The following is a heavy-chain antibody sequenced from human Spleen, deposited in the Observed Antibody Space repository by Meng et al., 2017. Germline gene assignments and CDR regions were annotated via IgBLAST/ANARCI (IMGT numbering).Heavy chain of an antibody. V-gene: IGHV3-7*01. CDR1: GFTFGSYW. CDR3: AIGSGWYPGDY. CDR2: IKEDGGEK. Sequence: GESLKISCAASGFTFGSYWMRWVRQAPGKGLEWVANIKEDGGEKYYVDSVKGRFTISRDNAKNSLYLQMDSLRAEDTAVYYCAIGSGWYPGDYWGQGTLVTVSS. D-gene: IGHD6-19*01. J-gene: IGHJ4*02.